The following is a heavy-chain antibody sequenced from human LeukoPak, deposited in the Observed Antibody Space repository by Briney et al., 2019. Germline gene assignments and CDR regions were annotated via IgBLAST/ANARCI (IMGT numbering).Heavy chain of an antibody. CDR3: ARSLTIFGVVPFDY. D-gene: IGHD3-3*01. J-gene: IGHJ4*02. V-gene: IGHV4-4*08. CDR1: GGSITSDY. Sequence: SETLSLTCNVSGGSITSDYWSWIRQPPGKGLEWIGYIYASGKTNSNPSLRGRVTISIDTSKNQFSLKLHSGTAADTAIYYCARSLTIFGVVPFDYWGQGTLVAVSS. CDR2: IYASGKT.